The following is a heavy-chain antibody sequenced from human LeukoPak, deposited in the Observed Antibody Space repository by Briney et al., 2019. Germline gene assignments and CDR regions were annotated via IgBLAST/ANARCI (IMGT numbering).Heavy chain of an antibody. Sequence: GGPLRLSCAASGFTFSSYGMHWVRQAPGKGLEWVAVISYDGSNKYYADSVKGRFTISRDNSKNTLYLQMNSLRAEDTAVYYCAKDWGLAVAGTPWFDPWGQGTLVTVSS. J-gene: IGHJ5*02. CDR3: AKDWGLAVAGTPWFDP. CDR1: GFTFSSYG. V-gene: IGHV3-30*18. D-gene: IGHD6-19*01. CDR2: ISYDGSNK.